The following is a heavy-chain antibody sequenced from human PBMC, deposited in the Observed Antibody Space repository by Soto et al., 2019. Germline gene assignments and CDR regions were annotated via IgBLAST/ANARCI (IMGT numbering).Heavy chain of an antibody. CDR3: ARGRGFCNMNNCYSVH. V-gene: IGHV1-46*03. D-gene: IGHD2-21*02. CDR1: GYTFTAFY. CDR2: INPSGGTT. J-gene: IGHJ4*02. Sequence: ASVKVSCKASGYTFTAFYMHWVRQAPGQGLEWMGIINPSGGTTRYAQKFQGRVTMTRDTSTSTVYMELSSLRSEDTAVYYCARGRGFCNMNNCYSVHWGQGALVTVPS.